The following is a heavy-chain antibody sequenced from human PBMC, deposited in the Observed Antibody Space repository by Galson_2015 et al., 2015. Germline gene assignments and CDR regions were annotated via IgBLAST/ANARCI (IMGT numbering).Heavy chain of an antibody. CDR2: IYPGDSDT. CDR1: GYSFTSYW. V-gene: IGHV5-51*01. Sequence: QSGAEVKKPGESLKISCKGSGYSFTSYWIGWVRQMPGKGLEWMGIIYPGDSDTRYSPSFQGQVTISADKSISTAYLQWSSLKASDTAMYYCARLRCALPTTGSILWWCGGFGYWGQGTLVTVSS. J-gene: IGHJ4*02. CDR3: ARLRCALPTTGSILWWCGGFGY. D-gene: IGHD2-21*01.